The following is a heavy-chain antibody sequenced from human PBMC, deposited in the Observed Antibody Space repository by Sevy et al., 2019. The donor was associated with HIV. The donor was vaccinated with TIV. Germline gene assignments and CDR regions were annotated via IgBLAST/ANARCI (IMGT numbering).Heavy chain of an antibody. V-gene: IGHV4-59*08. CDR2: IYYSGST. CDR3: ARHNKHYDFWSDLNWFDP. CDR1: RGSISSYY. D-gene: IGHD3-3*01. Sequence: SETLSLTCTVSRGSISSYYWSWIRQPPGKGLEWIGYIYYSGSTNYNPSLKSRVTISVDTSKNQFSLKLSSVTAADTAVYYCARHNKHYDFWSDLNWFDPWGQGTLVTVSS. J-gene: IGHJ5*01.